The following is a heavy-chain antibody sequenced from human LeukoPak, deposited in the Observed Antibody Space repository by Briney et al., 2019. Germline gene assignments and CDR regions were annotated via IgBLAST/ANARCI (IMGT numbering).Heavy chain of an antibody. CDR1: GFTFSHFA. D-gene: IGHD3-10*01. CDR2: ISYDGKKT. J-gene: IGHJ4*02. V-gene: IGHV3-30*04. Sequence: PGRSLRLSCEASGFTFSHFAMHWVRQAPGKGLEWVAVISYDGKKTYYADSVKGRFTLSRDDSQNTVYLQMNSLRDDDTALYHCVRGSKIRGVIPEGEFDYWGQGTLVTVSS. CDR3: VRGSKIRGVIPEGEFDY.